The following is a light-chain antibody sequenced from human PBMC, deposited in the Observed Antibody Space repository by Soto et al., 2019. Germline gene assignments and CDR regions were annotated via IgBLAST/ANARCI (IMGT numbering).Light chain of an antibody. J-gene: IGKJ1*01. CDR3: QQYSSYPWT. CDR1: QSISSW. Sequence: DIQMTQSPSTLSASVGDRVTITCRASQSISSWLAWYQQKPGKAPKLLIYDASNLDSGVPSRFSGIGSGTEFSLTISSLQPDDFATYYCQQYSSYPWTFGQGTTVEVK. CDR2: DAS. V-gene: IGKV1-5*01.